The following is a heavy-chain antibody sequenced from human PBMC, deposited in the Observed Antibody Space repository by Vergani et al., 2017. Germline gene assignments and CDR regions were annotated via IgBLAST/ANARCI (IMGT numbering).Heavy chain of an antibody. CDR2: ISGSGGST. CDR1: GFTFSSYA. D-gene: IGHD3-10*01. Sequence: EVQLLESGGGLVQPGGSLRLSCAASGFTFSSYAMSWVRQAPGKGLEWVSAISGSGGSTYYADSVKGRFNISRDNSKNTLYLQMNSLRAEDTAVYYCAKDGGWFGETQPNWFDPWGQGTLVTVSS. CDR3: AKDGGWFGETQPNWFDP. J-gene: IGHJ5*02. V-gene: IGHV3-23*01.